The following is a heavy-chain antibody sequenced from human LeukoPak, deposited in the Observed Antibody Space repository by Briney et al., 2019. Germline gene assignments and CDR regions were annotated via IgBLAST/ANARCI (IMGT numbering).Heavy chain of an antibody. CDR1: GFTFSSYW. D-gene: IGHD3-10*01. V-gene: IGHV3-7*01. Sequence: GGSLRLSCATSGFTFSSYWMSWVRQAPGKGLEWVADIKEDGSEKYYVDSVKGRFTISRDNAKNSLYLQMNSLRVEDTAVYYCALNPDYYGSGSFDYWGQGTLVTVSS. CDR2: IKEDGSEK. CDR3: ALNPDYYGSGSFDY. J-gene: IGHJ4*02.